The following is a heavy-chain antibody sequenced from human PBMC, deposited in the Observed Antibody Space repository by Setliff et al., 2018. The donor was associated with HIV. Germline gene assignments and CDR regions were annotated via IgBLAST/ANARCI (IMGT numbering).Heavy chain of an antibody. CDR1: GYTFSANA. J-gene: IGHJ4*02. Sequence: ASVKVSCKAFGYTFSANAIHWVRQAPGQRLEWMGYINAGDVNTRYSEKFQGRVTITRDTSANTAYMELSSLRSEDTAVYYCARGSCSGCYLSDYWGLGTLVTVSS. CDR3: ARGSCSGCYLSDY. V-gene: IGHV1-3*01. D-gene: IGHD6-19*01. CDR2: INAGDVNT.